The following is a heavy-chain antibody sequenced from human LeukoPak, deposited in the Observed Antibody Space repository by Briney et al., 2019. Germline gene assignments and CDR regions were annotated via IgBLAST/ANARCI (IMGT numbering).Heavy chain of an antibody. V-gene: IGHV4-39*07. D-gene: IGHD2-21*01. CDR1: GGSISSSDYY. J-gene: IGHJ4*02. CDR2: IYYSGST. CDR3: ASQVITSSYYFDY. Sequence: SETLSLTCAVSGGSISSSDYYWGWIRQPPGKGLEWVGSIYYSGSTYYNPSLNSRVTVSVDTSKNQFSLTLSSVTAADTAVYYCASQVITSSYYFDYWGQGTLVTVSS.